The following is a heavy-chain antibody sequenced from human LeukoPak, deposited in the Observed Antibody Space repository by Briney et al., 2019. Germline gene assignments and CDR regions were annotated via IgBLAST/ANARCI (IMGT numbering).Heavy chain of an antibody. CDR2: IYYSGST. Sequence: SETLSLTCTVSGGSITSSSYYWGWIRQPPGKGLEWIGSIYYSGSTYYNPSLKSRVTISVDTPKNQFSLKLSSVTAADTAVYYCARAYYGSGSYLLVDYWGQGTLVTVSS. CDR1: GGSITSSSYY. CDR3: ARAYYGSGSYLLVDY. D-gene: IGHD3-10*01. J-gene: IGHJ4*02. V-gene: IGHV4-39*01.